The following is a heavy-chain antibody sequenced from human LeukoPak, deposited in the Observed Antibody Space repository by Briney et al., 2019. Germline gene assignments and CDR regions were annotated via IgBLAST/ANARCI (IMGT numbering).Heavy chain of an antibody. J-gene: IGHJ4*02. D-gene: IGHD6-19*01. V-gene: IGHV4-30-4*01. CDR2: IYYSGST. Sequence: SETLSLTCTVSGGSISSGDYYWSWIRQPPGKGLEWIGYIYYSGSTYYNPSLKSRVTISVDKSKNQFSLKLSSVTAADTAVYYCARDSYSSGWTGFDYWGQGTLVTVSS. CDR3: ARDSYSSGWTGFDY. CDR1: GGSISSGDYY.